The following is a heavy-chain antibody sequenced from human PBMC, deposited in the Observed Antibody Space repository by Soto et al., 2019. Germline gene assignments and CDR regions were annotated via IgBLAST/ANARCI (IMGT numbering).Heavy chain of an antibody. Sequence: EVQLLESGGGLVQPGGSLRLSCAASGFTFSSYAMSWVRQAPGKGLEWVSAISGSGGSTYYADSVKGRFTISRDNSKNTLYLQMNSLRAEDTAVYYCAKDRPGSYFLDPHPFDYWGQGTLVTVSS. J-gene: IGHJ4*02. CDR1: GFTFSSYA. CDR3: AKDRPGSYFLDPHPFDY. CDR2: ISGSGGST. D-gene: IGHD1-26*01. V-gene: IGHV3-23*01.